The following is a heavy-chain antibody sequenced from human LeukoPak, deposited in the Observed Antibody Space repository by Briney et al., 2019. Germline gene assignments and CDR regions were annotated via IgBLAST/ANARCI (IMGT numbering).Heavy chain of an antibody. CDR2: ISYDGSNK. CDR1: GFTFSSYG. CDR3: AKDLAYDSSGYLRD. J-gene: IGHJ4*02. D-gene: IGHD3-22*01. Sequence: PGGSLRLSCAASGFTFSSYGMPWVRQAPGKGLEWVAVISYDGSNKYYADSVKGRFTISRDNSKHTLYLQMNSLRAEDTAVYYCAKDLAYDSSGYLRDWGQGTLVTVSS. V-gene: IGHV3-30*18.